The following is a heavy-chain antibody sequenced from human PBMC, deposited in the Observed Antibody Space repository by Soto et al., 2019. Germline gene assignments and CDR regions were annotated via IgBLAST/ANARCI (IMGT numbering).Heavy chain of an antibody. V-gene: IGHV3-30*04. Sequence: GGSLRLSCAASGFTFSSYAMHWVRQAPGKGLEWVAVISYDGSNKYYADSVKGRFTISRDNSKNTLYLQMNSLRAEDTAVYYCAKVGVVIMGVADAFDIWGQGTMVTVSS. D-gene: IGHD3-3*01. J-gene: IGHJ3*02. CDR1: GFTFSSYA. CDR2: ISYDGSNK. CDR3: AKVGVVIMGVADAFDI.